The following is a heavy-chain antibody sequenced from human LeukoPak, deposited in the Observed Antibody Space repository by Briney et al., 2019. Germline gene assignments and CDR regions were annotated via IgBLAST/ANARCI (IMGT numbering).Heavy chain of an antibody. J-gene: IGHJ4*02. CDR1: GFSFSAYS. CDR2: IRSSSTTT. Sequence: GGSLRLSCEASGFSFSAYSMSWVHQAPGKGLEWISYIRSSSTTTYYADSVKGRFTISRDNAENSVYLQMNSLRVEDTAVYFCARDSRSHCGTDACYGPYFDYWGQGILVAVSS. V-gene: IGHV3-48*01. D-gene: IGHD2-2*01. CDR3: ARDSRSHCGTDACYGPYFDY.